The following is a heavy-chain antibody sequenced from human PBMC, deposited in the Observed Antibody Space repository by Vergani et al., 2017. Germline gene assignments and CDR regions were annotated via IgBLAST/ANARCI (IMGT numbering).Heavy chain of an antibody. V-gene: IGHV4-61*02. CDR1: GGSISSGSYY. CDR3: AREVVGATMPWFDP. D-gene: IGHD1-26*01. Sequence: QVQLQESGPGLLKPSQTLSLTCTVSGGSISSGSYYWSWIRQPAGKGLEWIGRIYTRGSTNYNPALKSRVTISVDTSKNQFSLKLSSVTAADTAVYYCAREVVGATMPWFDPWGQGTLVTVSS. CDR2: IYTRGST. J-gene: IGHJ5*02.